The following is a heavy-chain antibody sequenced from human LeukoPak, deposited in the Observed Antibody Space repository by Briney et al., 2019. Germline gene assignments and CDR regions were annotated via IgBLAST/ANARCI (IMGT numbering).Heavy chain of an antibody. J-gene: IGHJ4*02. D-gene: IGHD6-13*01. CDR1: GFIFSSYA. CDR2: ISESGGST. V-gene: IGHV3-23*01. Sequence: GGSLRLSCAASGFIFSSYAMSWVRQTPGKGLEWVSRISESGGSTYYADSVKGRFTISRDNSKNTLYLQMNSLRAEDTAVYYCATDRGSSWYGTSDYWGQGTLVTASS. CDR3: ATDRGSSWYGTSDY.